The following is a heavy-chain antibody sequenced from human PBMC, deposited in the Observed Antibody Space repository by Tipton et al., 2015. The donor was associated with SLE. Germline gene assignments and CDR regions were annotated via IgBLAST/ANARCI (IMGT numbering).Heavy chain of an antibody. CDR2: IHYSGST. V-gene: IGHV4-59*12. Sequence: LRLSCTVSDASMNYYYWTWIRQPPGKGLEWIGYIHYSGSTNCDPSLESRVTISLDKSKNQFSLEVTSVTAADTALYYCARERHGDYDAFDIWGQGTMVTVSS. CDR1: DASMNYYY. CDR3: ARERHGDYDAFDI. J-gene: IGHJ3*02. D-gene: IGHD4-17*01.